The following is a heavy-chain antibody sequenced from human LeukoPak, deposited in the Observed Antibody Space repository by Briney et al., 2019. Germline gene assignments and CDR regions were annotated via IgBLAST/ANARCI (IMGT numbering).Heavy chain of an antibody. CDR1: GGSIXNXXX. J-gene: IGHJ4*02. CDR2: XSLTGLT. Sequence: SGTLSLTCGVSGGSIXNXXXWXWXRQPPXQGXEXIGEXSLTGLTHYXPSLESRVTVSLDKSKNQLSLNLTSVTAADTAVYYCSRENGAFSPFGYWGQGTLVTVLS. D-gene: IGHD2-8*01. CDR3: SRENGAFSPFGY. V-gene: IGHV4-4*02.